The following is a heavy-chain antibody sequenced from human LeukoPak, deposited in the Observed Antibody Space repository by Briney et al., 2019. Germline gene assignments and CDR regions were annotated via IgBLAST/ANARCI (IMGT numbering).Heavy chain of an antibody. Sequence: SETLSLTCAVYGGSFSGYYWSWIRQPPGKGLEWIGEINHSGSTNYNPSLKSRVTISVDTSKNQFSLKLSSVTAADTAVYYCARGLTVTTKLGSYYYYMDVWGKGTTVTISS. CDR2: INHSGST. CDR1: GGSFSGYY. V-gene: IGHV4-34*01. J-gene: IGHJ6*03. CDR3: ARGLTVTTKLGSYYYYMDV. D-gene: IGHD4-17*01.